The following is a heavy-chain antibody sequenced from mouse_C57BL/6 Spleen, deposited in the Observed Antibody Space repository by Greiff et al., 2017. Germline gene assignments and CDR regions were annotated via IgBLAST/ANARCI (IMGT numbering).Heavy chain of an antibody. D-gene: IGHD2-5*01. J-gene: IGHJ4*01. CDR1: GFSLTSYG. V-gene: IGHV2-2*01. Sequence: VKLVESGPGLVQPSQSLSITCTVSGFSLTSYGVHWVRQSPGKGLEWLGVIWSGGSTDYNAAFITSLSISKDNSKSQVFFKMNSMQADDTAIYYCARNSGSNYEDYAMDYWGQGTSVTVSS. CDR2: IWSGGST. CDR3: ARNSGSNYEDYAMDY.